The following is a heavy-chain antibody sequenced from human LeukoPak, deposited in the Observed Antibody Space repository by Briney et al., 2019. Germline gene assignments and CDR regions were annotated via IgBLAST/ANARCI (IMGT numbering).Heavy chain of an antibody. J-gene: IGHJ3*02. CDR1: GFTFSSYW. V-gene: IGHV3-7*01. CDR2: IKQDGSEK. CDR3: ARVARRGYSYGNDAFDI. D-gene: IGHD5-18*01. Sequence: GGSLRLSCAASGFTFSSYWMSWVRQAPGKGLEWVANIKQDGSEKYYVDSVKGRFTISRDKAKNSMYLQMNSLRAEDTAVYYCARVARRGYSYGNDAFDIWGQGTMVTVSS.